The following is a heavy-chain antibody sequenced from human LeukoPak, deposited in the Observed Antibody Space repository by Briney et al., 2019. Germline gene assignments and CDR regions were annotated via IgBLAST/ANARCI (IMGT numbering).Heavy chain of an antibody. J-gene: IGHJ4*02. V-gene: IGHV3-48*03. D-gene: IGHD3-22*01. CDR1: GFTFSSYE. Sequence: PGGSLRLSCAASGFTFSSYEMNWVRQAPGKGLEWVSYISSSGSTIYYADSVKGRFTISRDNAKNSLYLQVNSLRAEDTAVYYCARDLLVVAPADYWGQGTLVTVSS. CDR3: ARDLLVVAPADY. CDR2: ISSSGSTI.